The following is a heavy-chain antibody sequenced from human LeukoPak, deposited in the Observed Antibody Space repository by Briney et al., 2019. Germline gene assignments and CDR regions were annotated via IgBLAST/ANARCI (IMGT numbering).Heavy chain of an antibody. J-gene: IGHJ6*02. Sequence: HPGGSLRLSCAASGFPVCNNHMRWVRQATGKGLEWVSVIYTDGYSYWTDTVKGRLTHSRHHSKNTQYLHMNSLRAEDRAVYYCASLHGYDASGRDNNMDGWGQGSTVTVSS. V-gene: IGHV3-53*01. CDR2: IYTDGYS. D-gene: IGHD3-10*01. CDR3: ASLHGYDASGRDNNMDG. CDR1: GFPVCNNH.